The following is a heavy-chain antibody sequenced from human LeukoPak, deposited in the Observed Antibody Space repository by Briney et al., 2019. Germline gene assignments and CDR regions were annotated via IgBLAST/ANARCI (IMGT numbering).Heavy chain of an antibody. D-gene: IGHD5-12*01. CDR3: ADNSGFD. CDR2: IDQDGRDK. J-gene: IGHJ4*02. V-gene: IGHV3-7*01. CDR1: GFTFSDYW. Sequence: PGGSLRLSCAASGFTFSDYWMSWVRQAPGKGLEWVATIDQDGRDKFSVDSVKGRFTISRDNARNSMYLQMNSLRAEDTAVYYCADNSGFDWGQGTLVTVSS.